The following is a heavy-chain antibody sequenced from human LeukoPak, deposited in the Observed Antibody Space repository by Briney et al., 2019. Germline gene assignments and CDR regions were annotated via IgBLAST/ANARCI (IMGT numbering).Heavy chain of an antibody. J-gene: IGHJ4*02. D-gene: IGHD3-16*02. V-gene: IGHV3-21*01. CDR3: ARELSRGITFGGVIAEEDY. Sequence: GGSLRLSCANSGLSFSSYSMNWVLQAPGKGLQWVSSISYSSSYIYYADSVKGRFTISRDNAKNSLYLQMNSLRAEDTAVYYCARELSRGITFGGVIAEEDYWGQGTLVTVSS. CDR2: ISYSSSYI. CDR1: GLSFSSYS.